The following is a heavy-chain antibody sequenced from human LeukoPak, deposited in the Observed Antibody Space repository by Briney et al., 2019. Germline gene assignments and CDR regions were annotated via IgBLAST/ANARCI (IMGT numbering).Heavy chain of an antibody. J-gene: IGHJ6*02. D-gene: IGHD2-21*02. CDR3: ARAAYCGGDCYPYYYGMDV. CDR1: GFTFSSYS. Sequence: PGGSLRLSCAASGFTFSSYSMNWVRQAPGKGLEWVSSISSSSSYIYYADSVKGRFTISRDNAKNSLYLQMNSLRAEDTAEYYCARAAYCGGDCYPYYYGMDVWGQGTTVTVSS. V-gene: IGHV3-21*01. CDR2: ISSSSSYI.